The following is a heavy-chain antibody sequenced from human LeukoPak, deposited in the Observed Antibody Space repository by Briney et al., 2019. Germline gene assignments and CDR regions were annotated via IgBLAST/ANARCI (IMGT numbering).Heavy chain of an antibody. J-gene: IGHJ4*02. D-gene: IGHD4-17*01. CDR2: IATGTGSVSTFT. Sequence: KSGGSLRLSCVASGFSFERHSMNWVRQVPGRGLEWVSSIATGTGSVSTFTFYADSVKGRFTISRDNAKKSLYLEMNSLRAEDTAVYYCARDPLHDYGDYQSEYWGQGTLVTVSS. CDR1: GFSFERHS. V-gene: IGHV3-21*01. CDR3: ARDPLHDYGDYQSEY.